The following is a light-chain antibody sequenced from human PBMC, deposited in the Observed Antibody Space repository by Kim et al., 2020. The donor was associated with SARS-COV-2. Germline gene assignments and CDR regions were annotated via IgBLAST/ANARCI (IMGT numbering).Light chain of an antibody. J-gene: IGKJ1*01. CDR2: AAS. Sequence: AIRMTQSPSSFSASTGDRVTITCRASQGITNYLAWYQQKPGKAPKLLIYAASTLQSGVPTRFTGSGSGTDFTLTISCLQSEDFATYYCQQYYSYPPTFGQGTKVDIK. CDR1: QGITNY. V-gene: IGKV1-8*01. CDR3: QQYYSYPPT.